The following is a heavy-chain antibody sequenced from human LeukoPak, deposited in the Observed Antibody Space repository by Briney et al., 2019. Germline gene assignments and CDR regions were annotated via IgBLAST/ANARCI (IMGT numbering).Heavy chain of an antibody. Sequence: SVKVSCKASGGTSSSYAISWVRQAPGQGLEWMGGIIPIFGTANYAQKFQGRVTITADESTSTAYMELSSLRSEDTAVYYCAAVVPAVMGYFDYWGQGTLVTVSS. CDR3: AAVVPAVMGYFDY. D-gene: IGHD2-2*01. CDR2: IIPIFGTA. CDR1: GGTSSSYA. V-gene: IGHV1-69*13. J-gene: IGHJ4*02.